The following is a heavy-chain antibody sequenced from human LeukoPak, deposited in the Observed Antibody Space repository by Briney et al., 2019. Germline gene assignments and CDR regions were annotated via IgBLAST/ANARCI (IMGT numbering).Heavy chain of an antibody. V-gene: IGHV3-53*05. CDR1: GFTVSSNY. J-gene: IGHJ3*02. CDR2: IYSGGST. Sequence: GGSLRLSCAASGFTVSSNYMSWVRQAPGKGLEWVSVIYSGGSTYYADSVKGRFTISRDNSKNTLYLQMNSLRAEDTAVYYCAKSEWFGELPYAFDIWGQGTMVTVSS. CDR3: AKSEWFGELPYAFDI. D-gene: IGHD3-10*01.